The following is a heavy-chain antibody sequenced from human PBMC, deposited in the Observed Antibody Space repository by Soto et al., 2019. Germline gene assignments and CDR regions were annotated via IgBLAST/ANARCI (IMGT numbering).Heavy chain of an antibody. CDR3: ARVSQYSSIVQH. CDR1: GGSFSGYY. J-gene: IGHJ1*01. D-gene: IGHD6-13*01. Sequence: SETLSLTCAVYGGSFSGYYWSWIRQPPGKGLEWIGEINHSGSTRYNPSLESRVTISVDTSKNQFSLNLNSVTAADTAVYYCARVSQYSSIVQHWGQGALVTVS. V-gene: IGHV4-34*01. CDR2: INHSGST.